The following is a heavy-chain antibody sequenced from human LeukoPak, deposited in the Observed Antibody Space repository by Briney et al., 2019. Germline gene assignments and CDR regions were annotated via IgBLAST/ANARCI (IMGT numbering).Heavy chain of an antibody. D-gene: IGHD3-22*01. J-gene: IGHJ4*02. CDR2: ISYDGSNK. Sequence: GGSLRLSCAASGFTFSSYGMHWVRQAPGKGLEWVAVISYDGSNKYYADSVKGRFTISRDNSKNTLYLQMNSLRAEDTAVYYCAKSCHYDSSGYFFDYWGQGTLVTVSS. CDR3: AKSCHYDSSGYFFDY. V-gene: IGHV3-30*18. CDR1: GFTFSSYG.